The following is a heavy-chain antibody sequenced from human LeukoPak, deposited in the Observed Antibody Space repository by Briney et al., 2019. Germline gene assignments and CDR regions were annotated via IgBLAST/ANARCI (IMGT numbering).Heavy chain of an antibody. J-gene: IGHJ5*02. Sequence: GGSLRLSCAASGFTFSSSWMSWVRQAPGKGLEWVSSISSSSSYIYYADSVKGRFTISRDNAKNSLYLQMNSLRAEDTAVYYCARDLDFYYDSSGFESWFDPWGQGTLVTVSS. V-gene: IGHV3-21*01. CDR3: ARDLDFYYDSSGFESWFDP. CDR1: GFTFSSSW. D-gene: IGHD3-22*01. CDR2: ISSSSSYI.